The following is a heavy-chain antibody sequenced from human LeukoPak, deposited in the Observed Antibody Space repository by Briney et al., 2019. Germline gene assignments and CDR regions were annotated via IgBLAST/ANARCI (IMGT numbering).Heavy chain of an antibody. Sequence: SETLSLTCTVSGGSISSGSYYWSWIRQPAVKGLEWIGRIYTSGSTNYNPSLKSRVTISVDTSKNQFSLKLSSVPAADTAVYYCASARDGYNWSYWGQGTLVTVSS. V-gene: IGHV4-61*02. D-gene: IGHD5-24*01. CDR1: GGSISSGSYY. CDR3: ASARDGYNWSY. CDR2: IYTSGST. J-gene: IGHJ4*02.